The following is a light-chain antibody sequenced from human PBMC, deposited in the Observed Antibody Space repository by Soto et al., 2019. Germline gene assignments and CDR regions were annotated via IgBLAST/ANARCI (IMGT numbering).Light chain of an antibody. V-gene: IGKV3D-11*02. J-gene: IGKJ2*01. CDR2: DTS. CDR3: QQRSNWQYT. CDR1: QSVSGY. Sequence: ELVLTQSPATMSLSTGERATLSCRASQSVSGYSAWYQQKPGQAPRLLIYDTSNRATGIPARFSGSGSGTDFTLTISGLEPEDFAVYYCQQRSNWQYTFGLGTRLEIK.